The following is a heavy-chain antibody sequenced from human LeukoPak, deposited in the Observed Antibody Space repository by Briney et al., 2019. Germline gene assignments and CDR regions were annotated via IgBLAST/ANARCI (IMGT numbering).Heavy chain of an antibody. V-gene: IGHV4-34*01. D-gene: IGHD6-13*01. CDR3: ARGPLAAAGRSWFDP. CDR1: GGSFSGYY. CDR2: INHSGST. Sequence: PSETLSLTCAVYGGSFSGYYWSWIRQPPGKGLEWIGEINHSGSTNYNPSLKSRVTISVDTSKNQSSLKLSSVTAADTAVYYCARGPLAAAGRSWFDPWGQGTLVTVSS. J-gene: IGHJ5*02.